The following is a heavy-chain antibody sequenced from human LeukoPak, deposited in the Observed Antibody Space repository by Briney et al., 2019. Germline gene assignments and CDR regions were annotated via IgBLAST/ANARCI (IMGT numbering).Heavy chain of an antibody. Sequence: TGGSLRLSCAASGFTFSIYNMNWVRQAPGKGLVWVSGINTDGRRTFYADSVRGRFTISRDNAKNTLYLQMNSLRAEDTAGYYCYGGNAEDWGQGTLVTVSS. CDR2: INTDGRRT. CDR1: GFTFSIYN. V-gene: IGHV3-74*01. CDR3: YGGNAED. D-gene: IGHD4-23*01. J-gene: IGHJ1*01.